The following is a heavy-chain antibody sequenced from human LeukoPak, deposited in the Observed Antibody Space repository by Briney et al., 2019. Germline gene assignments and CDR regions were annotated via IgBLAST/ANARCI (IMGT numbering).Heavy chain of an antibody. V-gene: IGHV1-18*01. Sequence: ASVKVSFKASGYTFTSYGISWVRQAPGQGREWLGWISAYDGNTNYAQKLQGRVTMTTDTSTSTAYLELRSLRSDDTAVYYCARSLITYYYDSSGYSDAFDIWGQGTMVTVSS. CDR3: ARSLITYYYDSSGYSDAFDI. D-gene: IGHD3-22*01. CDR2: ISAYDGNT. CDR1: GYTFTSYG. J-gene: IGHJ3*02.